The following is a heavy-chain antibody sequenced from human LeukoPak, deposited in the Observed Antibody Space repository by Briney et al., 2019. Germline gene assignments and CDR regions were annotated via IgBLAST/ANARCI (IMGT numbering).Heavy chain of an antibody. V-gene: IGHV3-7*03. D-gene: IGHD4-23*01. Sequence: GGSLGLSCAASGFTFSSYWMSWVRQAPGKGLEWVANIKQDGSEKYYVDSVKGRFTISRDNAKNSLYLQMNSLRAEDTAVYYCARARTVVTFFDAFDIWGQGTMVTVSS. J-gene: IGHJ3*02. CDR1: GFTFSSYW. CDR3: ARARTVVTFFDAFDI. CDR2: IKQDGSEK.